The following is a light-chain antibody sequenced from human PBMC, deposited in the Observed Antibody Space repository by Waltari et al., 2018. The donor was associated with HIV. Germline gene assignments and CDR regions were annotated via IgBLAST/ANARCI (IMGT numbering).Light chain of an antibody. CDR2: AAS. Sequence: DIQLTQSPSFLSASVGDRVTITCRASQGISSYLAWYQQKPGKAPKLLIYAASTLQSGVPSRFSGSGSGTEFTLRISSLQPEDFATYYCQQLNSYPLTVGGGTKVEIK. J-gene: IGKJ4*01. CDR3: QQLNSYPLT. V-gene: IGKV1-9*01. CDR1: QGISSY.